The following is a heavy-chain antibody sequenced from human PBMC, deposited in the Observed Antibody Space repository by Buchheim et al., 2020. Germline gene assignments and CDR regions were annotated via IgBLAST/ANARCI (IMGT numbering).Heavy chain of an antibody. D-gene: IGHD2-15*01. CDR1: GFTFSSYS. J-gene: IGHJ6*02. Sequence: EVQLVESGGGLVKPGGSLRLSCAASGFTFSSYSMNWVRQAPGKGLEWVSSISSSSSYIYYADSVKGRFTISRDNGKNSMYLQMNSLRAEDTAVYYCARELLLQTTSYGMDVWGQGTT. CDR3: ARELLLQTTSYGMDV. CDR2: ISSSSSYI. V-gene: IGHV3-21*01.